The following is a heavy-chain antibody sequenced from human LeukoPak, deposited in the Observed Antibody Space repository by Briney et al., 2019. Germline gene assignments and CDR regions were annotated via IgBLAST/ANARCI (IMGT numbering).Heavy chain of an antibody. CDR2: SSGDGVTT. CDR1: GFTFGDYV. J-gene: IGHJ4*02. CDR3: AKGAGYQLLYYFDS. D-gene: IGHD2-2*01. V-gene: IGHV3-43*02. Sequence: PGGSLRLSCAASGFTFGDYVMHWVRRAPGKGLEWVSLSSGDGVTTYYADSVKGRFTISRDNSKNSLYLQMNSLRTEDTALYYCAKGAGYQLLYYFDSWGQGTLVTVSA.